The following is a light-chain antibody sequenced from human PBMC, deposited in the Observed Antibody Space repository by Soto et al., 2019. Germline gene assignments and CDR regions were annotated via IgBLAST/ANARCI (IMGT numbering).Light chain of an antibody. J-gene: IGKJ4*01. Sequence: DFHMTHAPSAVSASVLYRVDSIWRASQGISDYLAWFQQKPGKAPHRLIYSSSTLQTGVPSRFSGRRSGTEFTLTISNLQPEDVATYYCLQHNSFPRTFGGGTKVDIK. CDR2: SSS. CDR3: LQHNSFPRT. CDR1: QGISDY. V-gene: IGKV1-17*03.